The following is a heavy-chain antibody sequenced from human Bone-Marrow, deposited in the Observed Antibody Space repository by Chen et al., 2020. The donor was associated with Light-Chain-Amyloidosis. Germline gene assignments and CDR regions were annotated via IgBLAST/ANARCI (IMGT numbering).Heavy chain of an antibody. CDR1: GFSVSRSH. Sequence: EVHLVETGGALIQPGGSLRLSWAASGFSVSRSHMSWVRQAPGKGLEWVSFIYSDGGIYYSGFVRGRFTISRGRSKTSVELQRNRLRAEATALYYCATEGRDLVYSYGYLSYWGQGTLVTVSS. CDR2: IYSDGGI. D-gene: IGHD5-18*01. J-gene: IGHJ4*02. V-gene: IGHV3-53*05. CDR3: ATEGRDLVYSYGYLSY.